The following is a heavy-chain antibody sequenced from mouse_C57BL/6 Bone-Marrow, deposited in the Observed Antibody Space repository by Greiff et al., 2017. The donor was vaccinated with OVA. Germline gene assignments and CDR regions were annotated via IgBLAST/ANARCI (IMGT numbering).Heavy chain of an antibody. Sequence: EVQLQQSGPGLVKPSQSLSLTCSVTGYSITSGYYWNWIRQFPGNKLEWMGYISYDGSNNYNPSLKNRISITRDTSKNQFFLKLNSVTTEDTATYYCARGLRDYWGQGTSVTVSS. CDR1: GYSITSGYY. CDR3: ARGLRDY. J-gene: IGHJ4*01. V-gene: IGHV3-6*01. CDR2: ISYDGSN.